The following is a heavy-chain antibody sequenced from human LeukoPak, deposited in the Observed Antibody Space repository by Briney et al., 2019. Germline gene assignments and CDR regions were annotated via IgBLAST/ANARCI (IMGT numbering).Heavy chain of an antibody. V-gene: IGHV4-4*07. Sequence: SDTLSLTCTVSGGSISSYYWSWIRQPAGKGLEWIGRIYTSGSTNYNPSLKSRVTMSVDTSKNQFSLKLSSVTAPNTDVYYCARGVRITIFGVAKTPYYYYYMDVWGKATTVTVSS. CDR3: ARGVRITIFGVAKTPYYYYYMDV. J-gene: IGHJ6*03. CDR1: GGSISSYY. CDR2: IYTSGST. D-gene: IGHD3-3*01.